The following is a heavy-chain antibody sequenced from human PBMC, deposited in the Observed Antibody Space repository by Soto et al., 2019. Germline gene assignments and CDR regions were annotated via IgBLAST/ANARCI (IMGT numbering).Heavy chain of an antibody. Sequence: QLQLQESGSGLVKPSQTLSLTCAVSGGYISSGGYSWSWIRQPPGKGLEWIGYIYHSGSTYYNPALKSRVTISVDRSKIQFSLKLSSVTAADTAVHYCARGQVVAAQPWGQGTLVTVSS. V-gene: IGHV4-30-2*01. D-gene: IGHD2-15*01. CDR3: ARGQVVAAQP. CDR1: GGYISSGGYS. CDR2: IYHSGST. J-gene: IGHJ5*02.